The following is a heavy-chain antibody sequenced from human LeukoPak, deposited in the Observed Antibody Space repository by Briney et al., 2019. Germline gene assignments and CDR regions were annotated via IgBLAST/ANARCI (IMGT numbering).Heavy chain of an antibody. V-gene: IGHV1-8*02. CDR1: GGTFSSYA. Sequence: ASVKVSCKASGGTFSSYAINWVRQATGQGLEWMGWMNPNSGNTGYAQKFQGRVTMTRNTSISTAYMELSSLRSEDTAVYYCARAHYYYDSSGYYFDYWGQGTLVTVSS. D-gene: IGHD3-22*01. CDR3: ARAHYYYDSSGYYFDY. CDR2: MNPNSGNT. J-gene: IGHJ4*02.